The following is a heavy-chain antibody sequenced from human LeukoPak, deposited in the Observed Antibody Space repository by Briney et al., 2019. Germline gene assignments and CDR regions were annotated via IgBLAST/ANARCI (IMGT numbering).Heavy chain of an antibody. CDR1: GFTFSSYG. Sequence: GGSLRLSCAVSGFTFSSYGMHWVRQAPGKGLEWVSYISSSGSTIYYADSVKGRFTISRDNAKNSLYLQMNSLRAEDTALYYCAREPYYDSSGYSPDYWGQGTLVTVSS. J-gene: IGHJ4*02. CDR2: ISSSGSTI. CDR3: AREPYYDSSGYSPDY. D-gene: IGHD3-22*01. V-gene: IGHV3-48*04.